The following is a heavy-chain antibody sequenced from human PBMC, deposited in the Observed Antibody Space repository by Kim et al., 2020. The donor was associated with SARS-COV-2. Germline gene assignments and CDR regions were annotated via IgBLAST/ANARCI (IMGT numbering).Heavy chain of an antibody. V-gene: IGHV4-30-4*01. Sequence: SETLSLTCTVSGGSISSGDYYWSWIRQPPGKGLEWIGYIYYSGSTYYNPSLKSRVTISVDTSKNQFSLKLSSVTAADTAVYYCARVLGITIFGVVITQGFDYWGQGTLVTVSS. CDR3: ARVLGITIFGVVITQGFDY. J-gene: IGHJ4*02. CDR1: GGSISSGDYY. D-gene: IGHD3-3*01. CDR2: IYYSGST.